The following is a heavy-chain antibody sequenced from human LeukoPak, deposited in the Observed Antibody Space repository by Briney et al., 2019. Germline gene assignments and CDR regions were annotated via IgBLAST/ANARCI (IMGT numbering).Heavy chain of an antibody. Sequence: SRTFSLTGGALGGSFNIPYLSWIGQPAGKGLKWIGRIYARGSADYNPSLKSRVTMSVDTSKNQFSLKLTSVTAADTAVYYCARDRMGATPDYWGQGALVTVSS. CDR2: IYARGSA. V-gene: IGHV4-4*07. CDR1: GGSFNIPY. D-gene: IGHD1-26*01. J-gene: IGHJ4*02. CDR3: ARDRMGATPDY.